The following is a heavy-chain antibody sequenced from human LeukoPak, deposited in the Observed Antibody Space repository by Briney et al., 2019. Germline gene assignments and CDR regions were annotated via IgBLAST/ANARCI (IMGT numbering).Heavy chain of an antibody. CDR1: GGTFSSYA. J-gene: IGHJ4*02. D-gene: IGHD4-17*01. Sequence: SVNVSCKASGGTFSSYAISWVRQAPGQGLEWLGRIIPILRVTNYAQKFQGRVTITADKSTSTVYMEVSSLRSEDTAVYYCARGPSYGDYSQTYYFDYWGQGTLVTVSS. CDR3: ARGPSYGDYSQTYYFDY. CDR2: IIPILRVT. V-gene: IGHV1-69*04.